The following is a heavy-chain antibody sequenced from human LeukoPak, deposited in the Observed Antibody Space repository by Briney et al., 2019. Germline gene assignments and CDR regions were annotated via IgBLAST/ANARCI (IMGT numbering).Heavy chain of an antibody. CDR1: VYTFTIYD. CDR2: MNINRGKT. D-gene: IGHD3-22*01. CDR3: ARGLRDSSGREYFQD. V-gene: IGHV1-8*01. Sequence: AAVKVSSMPSVYTFTIYDINRVRQAPGQGLGWMGWMNINRGKTGYAQKFQGRDTITRNTAISTAYMERRSLRSEDTAVYYCARGLRDSSGREYFQDWGQGTLVTVSS. J-gene: IGHJ1*01.